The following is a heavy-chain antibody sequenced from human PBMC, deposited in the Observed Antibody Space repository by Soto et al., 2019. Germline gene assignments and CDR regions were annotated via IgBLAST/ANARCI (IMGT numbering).Heavy chain of an antibody. V-gene: IGHV1-18*01. D-gene: IGHD2-15*01. J-gene: IGHJ5*02. CDR1: GYTFTSYG. CDR3: ATVNLVVVAALPSSWFDP. CDR2: ISAYNGET. Sequence: ASVKVSCKASGYTFTSYGISWVRQAPGQGLEWMGWISAYNGETIYAQKFQGRVTMTEDTSTDTAYMELSSLRSEDTAVYYCATVNLVVVAALPSSWFDPWGQGTLVTVSS.